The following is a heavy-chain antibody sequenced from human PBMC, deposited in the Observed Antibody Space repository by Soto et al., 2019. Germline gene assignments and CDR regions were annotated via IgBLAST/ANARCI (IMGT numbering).Heavy chain of an antibody. CDR2: IWYDGSNK. Sequence: PGGSLRLSCAASGFTFSNYGMHWVRQAPGKGLEWVAFIWYDGSNKFYADSVKGRFTISRDNSKNTPYLQMNSLRAEDTAVYYCARDLAPYCGGDCKIDYWGQGTLVTVSS. V-gene: IGHV3-33*01. CDR1: GFTFSNYG. CDR3: ARDLAPYCGGDCKIDY. D-gene: IGHD2-21*02. J-gene: IGHJ4*02.